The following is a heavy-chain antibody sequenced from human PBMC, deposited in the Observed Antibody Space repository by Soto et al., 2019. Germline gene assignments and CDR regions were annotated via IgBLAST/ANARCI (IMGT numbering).Heavy chain of an antibody. CDR3: TRDQGGSYDSWFDP. V-gene: IGHV3-21*06. CDR1: FSIYS. CDR2: ISSGSAFI. D-gene: IGHD1-26*01. J-gene: IGHJ5*02. Sequence: GGSLRLSCNFSFSIYSMDWVRQAPGKGLEWVASISSGSAFIKYADSVKGRFTISRDNTKNSVSLQMSSLRVEDTAMYYCTRDQGGSYDSWFDPWGRGTLVTVSS.